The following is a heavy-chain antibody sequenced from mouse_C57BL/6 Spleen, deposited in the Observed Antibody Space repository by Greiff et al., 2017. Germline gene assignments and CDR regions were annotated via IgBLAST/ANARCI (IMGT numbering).Heavy chain of an antibody. V-gene: IGHV8-12*01. D-gene: IGHD2-3*01. J-gene: IGHJ3*01. CDR1: GFSLSTSGMG. CDR3: ARPDGYYGAWFAY. CDR2: IYWDDDK. Sequence: VKLMESGPGILQSSQTLSLTCSFSGFSLSTSGMGVSWIRQPSGKGLEWLAHIYWDDDKRYNPSLKSRLTISKDTSRNQVFLKITSVDTADTATYYCARPDGYYGAWFAYWGQGTLVTVSA.